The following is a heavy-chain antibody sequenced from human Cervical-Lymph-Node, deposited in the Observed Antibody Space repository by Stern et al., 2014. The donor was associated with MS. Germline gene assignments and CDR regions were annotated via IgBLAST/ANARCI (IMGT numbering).Heavy chain of an antibody. CDR1: GFSLSNVRMS. Sequence: ESGPVLVKPTETLTLTCTVSGFSLSNVRMSVSWIRQPPGKALEWLSHIFSNDEKSYNTSLKSRLTISKDTSKSQVVLTMTSMDPVDTATYYCARMEITSGRYDSWGQGNLVTGSS. J-gene: IGHJ4*02. CDR3: ARMEITSGRYDS. CDR2: IFSNDEK. V-gene: IGHV2-26*01. D-gene: IGHD3-10*01.